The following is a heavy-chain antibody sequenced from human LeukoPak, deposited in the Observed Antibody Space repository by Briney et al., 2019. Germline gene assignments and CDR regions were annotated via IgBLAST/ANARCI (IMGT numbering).Heavy chain of an antibody. Sequence: PGGSLRLSCTASGFTFSAYAMVWIRQAPGRGLEFISYISGSGNSIVYADSVKGRFTISRDNAKNSLYLQMNSLRDEDTAVYYCAREPRLAVYWGQGTLVTVSS. CDR1: GFTFSAYA. D-gene: IGHD6-19*01. CDR3: AREPRLAVY. J-gene: IGHJ4*02. CDR2: ISGSGNSI. V-gene: IGHV3-11*01.